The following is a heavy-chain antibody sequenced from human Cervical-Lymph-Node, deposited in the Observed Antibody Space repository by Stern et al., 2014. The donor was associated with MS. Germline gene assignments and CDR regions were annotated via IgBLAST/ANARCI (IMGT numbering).Heavy chain of an antibody. J-gene: IGHJ4*02. CDR1: GFSFSTYG. CDR2: ISHDGSQK. Sequence: VQLVESGGGVVQPGGSLRLSCAASGFSFSTYGMHWVRQAPGQGLEWVAVISHDGSQKDYADSVKVRLTISRDNSVNTLYLHMNGLRPEDTAVYYCAKDFRDQAFDYWGQGTLVTVSS. V-gene: IGHV3-30*18. CDR3: AKDFRDQAFDY. D-gene: IGHD3-10*01.